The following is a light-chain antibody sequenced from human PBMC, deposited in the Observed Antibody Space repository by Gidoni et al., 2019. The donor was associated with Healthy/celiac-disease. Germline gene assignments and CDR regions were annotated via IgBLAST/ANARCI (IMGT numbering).Light chain of an antibody. V-gene: IGKV1-13*02. Sequence: AIQLTQSPSSLSASVGDRVTISCRASQGISNTLAWYQQKPGKPPKLLIYDASSWESGVPSRFSGSGSGTDFTLTINSLQPEDFATYYCQEFNSYPPTFXQXTRLEIK. CDR1: QGISNT. CDR2: DAS. J-gene: IGKJ5*01. CDR3: QEFNSYPPT.